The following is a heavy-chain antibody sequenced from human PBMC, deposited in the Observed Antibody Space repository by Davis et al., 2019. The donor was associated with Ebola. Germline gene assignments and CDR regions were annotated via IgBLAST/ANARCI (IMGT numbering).Heavy chain of an antibody. CDR3: ARGRDILTGYYPAEYFQH. Sequence: LRLSCTVSGGSISSGGYYWSWIRQHPGKGLEWIGYIYYSGSTYYNPSLKSRVTISVDTSKNQFSLKLSSVTAADTAVYYCARGRDILTGYYPAEYFQHWGQGTLVTVSS. V-gene: IGHV4-31*03. CDR2: IYYSGST. D-gene: IGHD3-9*01. J-gene: IGHJ1*01. CDR1: GGSISSGGYY.